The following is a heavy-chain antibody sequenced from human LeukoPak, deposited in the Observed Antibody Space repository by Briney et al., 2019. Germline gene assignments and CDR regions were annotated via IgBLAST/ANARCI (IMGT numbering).Heavy chain of an antibody. CDR2: IIPILGIA. CDR3: ASMMATGNIYPGVHDAFDI. CDR1: GGTFSSYA. J-gene: IGHJ3*02. Sequence: SVKVSCKASGGTFSSYAISWVRQAPGQGLEWMGRIIPILGIANYAQKFQGRVTITADKSTSTAYMELSSLRSEDTAVYYCASMMATGNIYPGVHDAFDIWGQGTMVTVSS. D-gene: IGHD5-12*01. V-gene: IGHV1-69*04.